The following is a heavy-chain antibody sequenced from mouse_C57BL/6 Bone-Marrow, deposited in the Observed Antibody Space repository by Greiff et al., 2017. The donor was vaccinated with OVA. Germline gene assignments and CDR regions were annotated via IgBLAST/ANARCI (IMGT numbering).Heavy chain of an antibody. J-gene: IGHJ3*01. CDR2: ISDGGSYT. CDR1: GFTFSSYA. CDR3: ARWDDYDAAY. Sequence: EVQVVESGGGLVKPGGSLKLSCAASGFTFSSYAMSWVRQTPEKRLEWVATISDGGSYTYYPDNVKGRFTISRDNAKNNLYLQMSHLKSEDTAMYYCARWDDYDAAYWGQGTLVTVSA. V-gene: IGHV5-4*01. D-gene: IGHD2-4*01.